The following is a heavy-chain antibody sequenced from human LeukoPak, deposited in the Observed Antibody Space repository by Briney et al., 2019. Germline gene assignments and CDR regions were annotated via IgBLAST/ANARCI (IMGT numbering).Heavy chain of an antibody. D-gene: IGHD3-22*01. CDR2: LSSGGSMI. V-gene: IGHV3-11*01. J-gene: IGHJ4*02. CDR1: GFTFSDYY. CDR3: AKDRYYYDSSGYYYFDY. Sequence: TGGSLRLSCAASGFTFSDYYINWIRQAPGMGLEWVAYLSSGGSMIYYADSVKGRFTISRDNAKSSVYLQMNSLRAEDTAVYYCAKDRYYYDSSGYYYFDYWGQGTLVTVSS.